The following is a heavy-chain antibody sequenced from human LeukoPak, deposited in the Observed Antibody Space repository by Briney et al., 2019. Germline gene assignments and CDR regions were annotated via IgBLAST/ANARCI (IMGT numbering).Heavy chain of an antibody. Sequence: ASVKVSCKASGASFTNYYIHWVRQAPGQGFEWVGLICPAGGWSNYAQKFQGRVTMTTDTSTSTVYMELSSLRSEDTAVYYCARDMPHNCFDPWGQGTLVTVSP. CDR2: ICPAGGWS. CDR1: GASFTNYY. V-gene: IGHV1-46*01. D-gene: IGHD2-2*01. J-gene: IGHJ5*02. CDR3: ARDMPHNCFDP.